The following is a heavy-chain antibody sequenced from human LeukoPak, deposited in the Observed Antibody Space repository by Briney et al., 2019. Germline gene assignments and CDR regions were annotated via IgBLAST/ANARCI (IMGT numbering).Heavy chain of an antibody. D-gene: IGHD6-19*01. CDR1: GGTFSSYA. Sequence: ASVKVSCKASGGTFSSYAISWVRQAPGQGLEWMGGIIPIFGTANYAQKFQGRVTITADKSTSTAYMGQSSLRSEDTAVYYCARGASRQWLVVDAFDIWGQGTMVTVSS. CDR2: IIPIFGTA. V-gene: IGHV1-69*06. J-gene: IGHJ3*02. CDR3: ARGASRQWLVVDAFDI.